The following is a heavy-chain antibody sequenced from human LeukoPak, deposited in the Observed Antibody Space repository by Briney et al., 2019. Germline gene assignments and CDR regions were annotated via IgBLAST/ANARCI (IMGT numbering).Heavy chain of an antibody. CDR3: AKDLYSSGPFDY. V-gene: IGHV3-9*01. CDR2: ISWNSDSI. Sequence: GGSLRLSCAASGFTFDDYAMHWVRQAPGKGLEWVSGISWNSDSIGYADSVKGRFTISRDNAKNSLYLQMNSLRAEDTALYYCAKDLYSSGPFDYWGQGTLVTVSS. J-gene: IGHJ4*02. CDR1: GFTFDDYA. D-gene: IGHD6-25*01.